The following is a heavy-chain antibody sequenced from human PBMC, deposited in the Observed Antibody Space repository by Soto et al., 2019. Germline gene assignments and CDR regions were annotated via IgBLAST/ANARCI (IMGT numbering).Heavy chain of an antibody. CDR1: GFTFDDYA. CDR3: AKDRGGGSSSWHHFDY. J-gene: IGHJ4*02. D-gene: IGHD6-13*01. Sequence: GGSLRLSCAASGFTFDDYAMHWVRQAPGKGLEWVSGISWNSGSIGYADSVKGRFTISRDNAKNSLYLQMNSLRAEDTALYYCAKDRGGGSSSWHHFDYWGQGTLVTVSS. V-gene: IGHV3-9*01. CDR2: ISWNSGSI.